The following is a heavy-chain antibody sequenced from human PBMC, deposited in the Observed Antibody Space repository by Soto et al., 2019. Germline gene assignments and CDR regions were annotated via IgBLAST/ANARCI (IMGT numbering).Heavy chain of an antibody. Sequence: ASVKVSCKASGYTFTSYYMHWVRQAPGQGLEWMGIIDPSGGSTSYAQKFQGRVTMTRDTSTSTVYMELSSLRSEDTAVYYCARDSVVRGVSAGMDVWGQGTTVTVSS. J-gene: IGHJ6*02. CDR3: ARDSVVRGVSAGMDV. D-gene: IGHD3-10*01. V-gene: IGHV1-46*01. CDR1: GYTFTSYY. CDR2: IDPSGGST.